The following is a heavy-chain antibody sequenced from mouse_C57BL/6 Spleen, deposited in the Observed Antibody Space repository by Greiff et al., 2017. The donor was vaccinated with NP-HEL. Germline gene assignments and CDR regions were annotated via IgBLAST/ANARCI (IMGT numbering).Heavy chain of an antibody. CDR2: IYPGDGDT. CDR1: GYAFSSSW. Sequence: VQLQQSGPELVKPGASVKISCKASGYAFSSSWMNWVKQRPGKGLEWIGRIYPGDGDTNYNGKFKGKATLTADKSSSTAYMQLSSLTSEDSAVYFCAMIYDGYYETFAYWGQGTLVTVSA. V-gene: IGHV1-82*01. CDR3: AMIYDGYYETFAY. J-gene: IGHJ3*01. D-gene: IGHD2-3*01.